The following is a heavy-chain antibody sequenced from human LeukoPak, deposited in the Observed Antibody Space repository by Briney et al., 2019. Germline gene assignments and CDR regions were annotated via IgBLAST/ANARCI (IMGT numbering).Heavy chain of an antibody. J-gene: IGHJ4*02. V-gene: IGHV3-11*04. CDR2: ISSSGSTI. Sequence: GGSLRLSCAASGFTFSDYYMSWIRQAPGKGLEWVSYISSSGSTIYYADSVKGRFTISRDNAKNSLYLQMNSLRAEDTAVYYCARDRCSGSSCYSGGLDYWGQGTLVTVSS. CDR3: ARDRCSGSSCYSGGLDY. D-gene: IGHD2-15*01. CDR1: GFTFSDYY.